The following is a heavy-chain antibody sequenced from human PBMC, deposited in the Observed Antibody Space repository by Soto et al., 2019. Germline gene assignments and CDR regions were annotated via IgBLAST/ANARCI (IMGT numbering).Heavy chain of an antibody. CDR3: AHRIPIWDYIWGSYRYNNWFDP. CDR2: IYWDDDK. V-gene: IGHV2-5*02. CDR1: GFSLSTSGVG. D-gene: IGHD3-16*02. Sequence: GSGPTLVNPTQTLTLTCTFSGFSLSTSGVGVGWIRQPPGKALEWLALIYWDDDKRYSPSLKSRLTITKDTSKNQVVLTMTNMDPVDTATYYCAHRIPIWDYIWGSYRYNNWFDPWGQGTLVTVSS. J-gene: IGHJ5*02.